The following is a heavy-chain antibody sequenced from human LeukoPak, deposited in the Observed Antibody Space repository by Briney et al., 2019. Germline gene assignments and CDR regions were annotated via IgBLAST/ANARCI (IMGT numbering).Heavy chain of an antibody. D-gene: IGHD5-18*01. J-gene: IGHJ4*02. Sequence: GASVKVSCKASGYTFTGYYMHWVRQAPGLGLEWMGWINPNSGGTNYAQKFQGRVTMTRDTSISTAYMELSRLRSDDTAVYYCARGDRIQLWLLYYFDYWVQGTLVTVSS. CDR1: GYTFTGYY. CDR2: INPNSGGT. V-gene: IGHV1-2*02. CDR3: ARGDRIQLWLLYYFDY.